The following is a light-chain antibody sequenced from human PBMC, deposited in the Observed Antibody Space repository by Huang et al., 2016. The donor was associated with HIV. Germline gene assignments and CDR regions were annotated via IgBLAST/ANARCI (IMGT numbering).Light chain of an antibody. J-gene: IGKJ4*01. CDR1: RSVSTN. CDR3: HQYNNWLLS. V-gene: IGKV3-15*01. Sequence: EIVMTQSPATLSVSPGERVTLSCRANRSVSTNLAWYQQRPGQAPRLLIDGSSTRAPGIPARFSGSGSGTDFSLTISSRQSEDFALYYCHQYNNWLLSFGGGTRVDI. CDR2: GSS.